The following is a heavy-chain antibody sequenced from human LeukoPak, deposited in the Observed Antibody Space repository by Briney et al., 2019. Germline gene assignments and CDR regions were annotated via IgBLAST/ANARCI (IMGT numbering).Heavy chain of an antibody. J-gene: IGHJ4*02. V-gene: IGHV3-23*01. CDR1: GFTFSSSA. D-gene: IGHD3-9*01. CDR3: AKGARYYDILTGYSELHYFDY. CDR2: ISGSGGST. Sequence: GGSLRLSCAASGFTFSSSATSWVRQAPGKGLEWVSVISGSGGSTYYADSVKGRFPISRDNSKNTLYLQMNSLRAEDTAVYYSAKGARYYDILTGYSELHYFDYWGQGTLVTVSS.